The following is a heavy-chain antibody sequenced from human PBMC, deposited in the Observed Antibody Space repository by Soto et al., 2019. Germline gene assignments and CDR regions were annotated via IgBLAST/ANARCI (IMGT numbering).Heavy chain of an antibody. CDR3: ARAGSSGYHSTFDY. J-gene: IGHJ4*02. V-gene: IGHV3-33*01. D-gene: IGHD3-22*01. Sequence: QVPLVESGGGVVQPGRSLRLSCAASGFTFSSYGMHWVRQAPGKGLEWVAVIWYDGSNKYYADSVKGRFTISRDNSKNTLYLQMNSLRAEDTAVYYCARAGSSGYHSTFDYWGQGTLVTVSS. CDR1: GFTFSSYG. CDR2: IWYDGSNK.